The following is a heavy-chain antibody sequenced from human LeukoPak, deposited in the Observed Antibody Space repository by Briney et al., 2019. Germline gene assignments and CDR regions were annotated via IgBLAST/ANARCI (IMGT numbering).Heavy chain of an antibody. V-gene: IGHV3-74*01. J-gene: IGHJ4*02. CDR3: AREVSGSAYFDY. D-gene: IGHD1-26*01. CDR1: GFTFSSYW. Sequence: GRSLRLSCAASGFTFSSYWMHWVRQAPGKGLVWVSRINNVGSSTTYADSVKGRFTISRDNAKNTLYLQMNSLSAEDTAVYYCAREVSGSAYFDYWGQGTQVTVSS. CDR2: INNVGSST.